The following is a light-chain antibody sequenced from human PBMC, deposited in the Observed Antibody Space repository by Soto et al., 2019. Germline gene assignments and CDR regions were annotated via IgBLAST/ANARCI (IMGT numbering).Light chain of an antibody. J-gene: IGKJ2*01. V-gene: IGKV3-20*01. CDR3: QQHVRSPRT. CDR2: ATS. CDR1: QSVDSAY. Sequence: EIVLTPSPGTLSLSPGESATLSCRASQSVDSAYLGWYQHKPGQAPRLLISATSRRATGTPDRFSGSGSGTDFTLTISRLEPEDFAVYYCQQHVRSPRTFCQVTKVDIK.